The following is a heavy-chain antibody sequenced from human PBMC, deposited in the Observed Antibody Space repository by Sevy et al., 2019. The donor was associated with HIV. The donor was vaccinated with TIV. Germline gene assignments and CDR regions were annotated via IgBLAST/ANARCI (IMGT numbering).Heavy chain of an antibody. D-gene: IGHD3-22*01. CDR3: ATGREYYDENSGYFDY. CDR2: FDPEDGDI. V-gene: IGHV1-24*01. J-gene: IGHJ4*02. Sequence: ASVKVSCKISGYRLSELSMHWVRQAPGKGLEWMGRFDPEDGDIIYAQKFQGRVTVTEDTSTDTAYMELSRLRSEDTAVYYCATGREYYDENSGYFDYWGPGTLVTVSS. CDR1: GYRLSELS.